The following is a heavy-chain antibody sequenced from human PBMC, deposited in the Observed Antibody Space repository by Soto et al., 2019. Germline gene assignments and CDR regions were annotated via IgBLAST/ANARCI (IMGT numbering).Heavy chain of an antibody. CDR2: IDPRSGGT. Sequence: HVQLVQSGTEVKKPGASVRVSCMVSGYPFTTYYLHWVRQAPGQGLEWRGWIDPRSGGTVYEQKFQGRVTMTRDTSISTVYMDLSGLTSDDTALYYCATDDYGIFPYWGQGSLVTVSS. CDR3: ATDDYGIFPY. CDR1: GYPFTTYY. J-gene: IGHJ4*02. D-gene: IGHD3-10*01. V-gene: IGHV1-2*02.